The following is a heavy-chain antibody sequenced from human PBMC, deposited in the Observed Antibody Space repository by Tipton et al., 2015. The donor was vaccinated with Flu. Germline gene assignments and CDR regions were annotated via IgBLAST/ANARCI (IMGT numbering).Heavy chain of an antibody. D-gene: IGHD3-9*01. CDR2: IYTSGGT. Sequence: TLSLTCTVSGGSISSGSYYWSWIRQPAGKGLEWIGRIYTSGGTNYNPSLKSRVTLSVDTSKNQFSLKLSSVTAADTAVYYCARVTGYDAVDIWGQGTMVTVSS. CDR3: ARVTGYDAVDI. CDR1: GGSISSGSYY. V-gene: IGHV4-61*02. J-gene: IGHJ3*02.